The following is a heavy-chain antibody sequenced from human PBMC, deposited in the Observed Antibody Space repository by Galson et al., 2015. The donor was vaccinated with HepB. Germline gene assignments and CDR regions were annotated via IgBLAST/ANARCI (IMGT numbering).Heavy chain of an antibody. J-gene: IGHJ4*02. CDR1: GYTFTSYG. Sequence: SVKVSCKASGYTFTSYGISWVRQAPGQGLEWMGWISAYNGNTNYAQKLQGRVTMTTDTSTSTAYMELRSLRSDDTAVYYCARVPLNYYDSRGSDYWGQGTLVTVSS. CDR3: ARVPLNYYDSRGSDY. D-gene: IGHD3-22*01. V-gene: IGHV1-18*04. CDR2: ISAYNGNT.